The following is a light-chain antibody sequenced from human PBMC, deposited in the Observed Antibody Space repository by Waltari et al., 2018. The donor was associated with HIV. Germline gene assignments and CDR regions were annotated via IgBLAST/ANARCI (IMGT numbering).Light chain of an antibody. CDR2: EVN. V-gene: IGLV2-23*02. Sequence: QSALTQPASVSGSPGQSITISCTGTSSDVGSYNLVSWYQQYPCKAPKLMIYEVNKRPSGISIRFSGSKSGNTASLTISGLQAEDEADYYCCSYAGSRRVFGTGTKVTVL. CDR1: SSDVGSYNL. CDR3: CSYAGSRRV. J-gene: IGLJ1*01.